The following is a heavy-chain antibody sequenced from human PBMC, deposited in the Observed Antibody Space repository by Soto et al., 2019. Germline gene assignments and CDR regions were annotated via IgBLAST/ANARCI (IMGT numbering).Heavy chain of an antibody. CDR2: IYYSGST. J-gene: IGHJ4*02. Sequence: SETLSLTCTVSGGSISSYYWSWIRQPPGKGLEWIGYIYYSGSTNYNPSLKSRVTISVDTSKNQFSLKLSSVTAADTAVYYCARALAAMVTTVDYWGQGTLVTVSS. CDR1: GGSISSYY. D-gene: IGHD5-18*01. CDR3: ARALAAMVTTVDY. V-gene: IGHV4-59*01.